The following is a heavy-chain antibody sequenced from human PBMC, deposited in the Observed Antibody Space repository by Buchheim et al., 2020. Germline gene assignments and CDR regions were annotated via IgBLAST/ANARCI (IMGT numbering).Heavy chain of an antibody. J-gene: IGHJ6*02. V-gene: IGHV3-33*01. CDR1: GFTFSSYG. D-gene: IGHD4-17*01. CDR2: IGYDGSNK. CDR3: ARDLWRDGDDYYYGMDV. Sequence: QVQLVESGGGVVQPGRSLRLSCAASGFTFSSYGMHWVRQAPGKGLEWVAVIGYDGSNKYYADSVKGRFTISRDNSKNQLYLQMNSLGAEDTAVYYCARDLWRDGDDYYYGMDVWGQGTT.